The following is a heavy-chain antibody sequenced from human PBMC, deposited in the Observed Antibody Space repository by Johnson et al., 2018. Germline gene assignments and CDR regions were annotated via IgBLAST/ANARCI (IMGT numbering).Heavy chain of an antibody. CDR3: AKDGAAAGSYYFYYMDV. J-gene: IGHJ6*03. CDR1: GFTFDDYA. Sequence: VKLVQSGGGLVQPGRSLRLSCAASGFTFDDYAMHWVRQAPGKGLEWVSGISWNSGNIGYADSVKGRFTISRDNAKKSLYLQMNSLRDEDTALYYCAKDGAAAGSYYFYYMDVWGQGTTVTVSS. V-gene: IGHV3-9*01. D-gene: IGHD6-13*01. CDR2: ISWNSGNI.